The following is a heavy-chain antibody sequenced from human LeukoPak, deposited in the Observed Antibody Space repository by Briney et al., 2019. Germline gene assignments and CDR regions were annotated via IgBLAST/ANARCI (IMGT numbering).Heavy chain of an antibody. J-gene: IGHJ4*02. Sequence: GGSLRLSCAVSGFSFSTYWMTWVRQAPGKGLEWVANINQGGRKINYVDSVKGRFTISRDNAKNSLYLQMNSLRAEDTAVYYCARDYTYSSGGIYYDRFDYWGQGTLVTVSS. CDR3: ARDYTYSSGGIYYDRFDY. CDR2: INQGGRKI. V-gene: IGHV3-7*01. D-gene: IGHD2-15*01. CDR1: GFSFSTYW.